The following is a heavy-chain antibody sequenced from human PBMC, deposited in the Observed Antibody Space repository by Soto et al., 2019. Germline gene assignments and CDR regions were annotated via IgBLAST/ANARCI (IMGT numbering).Heavy chain of an antibody. J-gene: IGHJ4*02. V-gene: IGHV4-31*03. D-gene: IGHD2-21*02. CDR3: ARGDTVTAFDS. Sequence: QVQLQESGPGLVKPSQTLSLTCTVSGGSISSGGYYWSWIRQHPGKGLEWIRYIYYSGSTDYNPSLKSRVTISVDTSKNQFSLKLSSVTAADTAVYYGARGDTVTAFDSWGQGTLVTVSS. CDR1: GGSISSGGYY. CDR2: IYYSGST.